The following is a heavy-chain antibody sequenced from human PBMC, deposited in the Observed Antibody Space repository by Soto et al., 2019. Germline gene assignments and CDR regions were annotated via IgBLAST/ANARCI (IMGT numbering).Heavy chain of an antibody. D-gene: IGHD2-2*01. Sequence: VASVKVSCKTSGYTFTNYGINWVRQAPGQGLEWMGWISPYNGDTNYAQKLHGRVTMTTDTSTSTAYMEVRSLRSDDTAVFYCGREAGLMPAAPPIDYWGQGTLVTVSS. V-gene: IGHV1-18*01. CDR3: GREAGLMPAAPPIDY. CDR1: GYTFTNYG. CDR2: ISPYNGDT. J-gene: IGHJ4*02.